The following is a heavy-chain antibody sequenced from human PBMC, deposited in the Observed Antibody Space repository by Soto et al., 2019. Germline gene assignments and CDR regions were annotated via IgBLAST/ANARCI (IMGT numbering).Heavy chain of an antibody. V-gene: IGHV1-18*01. CDR2: ISAYNGNT. J-gene: IGHJ6*02. D-gene: IGHD6-13*01. Sequence: QVQLVQSGAEVKKPGASVKVSCKASGYTFTSYGISWVRQAPGQGLEWMGWISAYNGNTNYAQKLQGRVTMTTDTPACTASMELRSLRSDDTAVYYCARFRIAAAGIGRPYGMDVWGQGTTVTVS. CDR3: ARFRIAAAGIGRPYGMDV. CDR1: GYTFTSYG.